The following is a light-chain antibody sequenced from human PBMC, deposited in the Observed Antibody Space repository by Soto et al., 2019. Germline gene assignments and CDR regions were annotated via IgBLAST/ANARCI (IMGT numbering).Light chain of an antibody. Sequence: EIQLTQSPGTLSSSAGDRATLSCRASQSISSSYLAWYQQQPGQAPRLLMFRTYSRATGFRARFSGSGCGTEFNLTFCSLQSEDFGVYYCQQYNNWPRATFGGGTKVDIK. V-gene: IGKV3-15*01. CDR1: QSISSSY. CDR2: RTY. J-gene: IGKJ4*01. CDR3: QQYNNWPRAT.